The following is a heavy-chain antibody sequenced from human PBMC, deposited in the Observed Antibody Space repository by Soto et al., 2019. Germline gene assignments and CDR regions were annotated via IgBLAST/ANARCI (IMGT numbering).Heavy chain of an antibody. J-gene: IGHJ4*02. Sequence: EVHLVESGGGLVQPGGSLRLSCAASGFTFSNYEMNWVRQAPGKGLEWLSYISSSGSTIYYADSVKGRFTISRDSAKNSLYLQMSMLRAEDTAVYYCARSGSDDAFDYWGQGTLVTVSS. D-gene: IGHD1-26*01. CDR3: ARSGSDDAFDY. CDR1: GFTFSNYE. V-gene: IGHV3-48*03. CDR2: ISSSGSTI.